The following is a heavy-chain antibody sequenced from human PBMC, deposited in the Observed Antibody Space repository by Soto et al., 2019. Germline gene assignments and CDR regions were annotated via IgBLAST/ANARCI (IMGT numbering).Heavy chain of an antibody. Sequence: QVQLVQSGAEVRKPGSXVKXSXTXSGGTFSRYTISWVRQAPGQGLEWMGRIIPIFGLANYAQKFQGRITITADESTSTVYMEMSSLRSEDTAVYYCARAQWDYGDSPNPGDLDFWGQGTLVTVSS. D-gene: IGHD4-17*01. CDR1: GGTFSRYT. CDR3: ARAQWDYGDSPNPGDLDF. J-gene: IGHJ4*02. V-gene: IGHV1-69*02. CDR2: IIPIFGLA.